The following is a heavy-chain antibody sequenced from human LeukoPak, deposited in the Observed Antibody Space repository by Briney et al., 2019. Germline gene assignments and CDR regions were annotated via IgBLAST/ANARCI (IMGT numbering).Heavy chain of an antibody. D-gene: IGHD3-10*01. Sequence: GGSLRLSCAASGFTFSSYSMNWVRQAPGKGLEWVSAISSSSSYIYYADSVKGRFTISRDNAKNSLYLQMHSLRAEDTVVYDSARDRVRGVINGWGQGTLVTVSS. CDR3: ARDRVRGVING. CDR2: ISSSSSYI. J-gene: IGHJ4*02. V-gene: IGHV3-21*01. CDR1: GFTFSSYS.